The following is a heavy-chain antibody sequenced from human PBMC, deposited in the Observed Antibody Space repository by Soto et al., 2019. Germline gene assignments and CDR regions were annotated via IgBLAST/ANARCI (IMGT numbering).Heavy chain of an antibody. CDR2: ITAGGCNT. CDR3: AKNIGGFSGYANFDY. J-gene: IGHJ4*02. Sequence: EVQLLESGGDLVQPGGSLRLSCVASGFTFSNDDLSWVRQASGKGLEWVSAITAGGCNTYYADSVKGRFTISIDNSKNTLYLQMNRLRAEDTAVYYCAKNIGGFSGYANFDYWGQGTLVTVSS. V-gene: IGHV3-23*01. D-gene: IGHD5-12*01. CDR1: GFTFSNDD.